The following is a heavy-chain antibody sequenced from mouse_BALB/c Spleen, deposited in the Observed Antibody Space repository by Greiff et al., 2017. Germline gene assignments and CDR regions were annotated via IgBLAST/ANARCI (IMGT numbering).Heavy chain of an antibody. D-gene: IGHD1-1*01. CDR1: GFSLTSYG. CDR3: ARDYSYYYAMDY. V-gene: IGHV2-9*02. Sequence: VQLVESGPGLVAPSQSLSITCTVSGFSLTSYGVHWVRQPPGKGLEWLGVIWAGGSTNYNSALMSRLSISKDNSKSQVFLKMNSLQTDDTAMYYCARDYSYYYAMDYWGQGTSVTVSS. J-gene: IGHJ4*01. CDR2: IWAGGST.